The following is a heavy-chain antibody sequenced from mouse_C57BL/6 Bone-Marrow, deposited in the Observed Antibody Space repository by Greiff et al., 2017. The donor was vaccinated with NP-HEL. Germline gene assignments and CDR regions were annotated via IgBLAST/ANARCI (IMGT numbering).Heavy chain of an antibody. V-gene: IGHV2-9-1*01. D-gene: IGHD1-1*01. CDR2: IWTGGGT. CDR1: GFSLTSYA. CDR3: ARNILGYYGSSFYFDY. J-gene: IGHJ2*01. Sequence: QVQLKESGPGLVAPSQSLSITCTVSGFSLTSYAISWVRQPPGKGLEWLGVIWTGGGTNYNSALKSRLSISKDNSKSQVFLKMNSLQTDDTARYYCARNILGYYGSSFYFDYWGQGTTLTVSS.